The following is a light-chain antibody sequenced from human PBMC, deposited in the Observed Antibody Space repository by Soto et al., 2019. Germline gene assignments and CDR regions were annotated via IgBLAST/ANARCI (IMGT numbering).Light chain of an antibody. V-gene: IGKV3-15*01. CDR3: QQYYGWPPGDT. CDR2: GAS. CDR1: ETVLKK. J-gene: IGKJ2*01. Sequence: DTVLTQSPVTLSVSPGDSAIFYCRASETVLKKLAWYQQKPGQPPRLLIYGASIRATGIPDRFAGDGSGTDFTPTINSLQSEDFGVYYWQQYYGWPPGDTFGQGTQLGIK.